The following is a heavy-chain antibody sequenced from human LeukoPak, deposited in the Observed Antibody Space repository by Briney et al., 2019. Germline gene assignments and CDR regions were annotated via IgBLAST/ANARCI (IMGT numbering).Heavy chain of an antibody. D-gene: IGHD3-22*01. CDR1: GGSISSGDYY. J-gene: IGHJ3*02. V-gene: IGHV4-30-4*08. Sequence: SQTLSLTCTVSGGSISSGDYYWSWIRQPPGKGLEWIGYIYYSGSTYYNPSLKSRVTISVDTSKNQFSLKLSSVTAADTAMYYCARHGYYDSSGYYFADAFDIWGQGTMVTVSS. CDR3: ARHGYYDSSGYYFADAFDI. CDR2: IYYSGST.